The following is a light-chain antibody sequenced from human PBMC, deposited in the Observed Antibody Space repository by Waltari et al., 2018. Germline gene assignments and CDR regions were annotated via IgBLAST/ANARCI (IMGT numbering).Light chain of an antibody. CDR1: SSDAGGYTY. Sequence: QSALTQPASVSGSPGQSITISCTGTSSDAGGYTYVSWYQQHPGKAPKLMIYDVSNRPSGVSNRFSGSKSGNTASLTISGLQAEDEADYYCSSYTSTDVVFGGGTKLTVL. J-gene: IGLJ2*01. CDR3: SSYTSTDVV. CDR2: DVS. V-gene: IGLV2-14*01.